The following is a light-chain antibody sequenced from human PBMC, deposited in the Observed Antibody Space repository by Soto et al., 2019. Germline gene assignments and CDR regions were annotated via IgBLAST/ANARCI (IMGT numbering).Light chain of an antibody. CDR3: T. CDR1: QSISSW. Sequence: DIQMTQSPSTLSASVGDRVTITCRASQSISSWLAWYQQKPGKAPKLLIYKASSLESGVPSRFSGSRSGTEFTLIISSLQPDDFATYPWTFGQGTKVEIK. CDR2: KAS. J-gene: IGKJ1*01. V-gene: IGKV1-5*03.